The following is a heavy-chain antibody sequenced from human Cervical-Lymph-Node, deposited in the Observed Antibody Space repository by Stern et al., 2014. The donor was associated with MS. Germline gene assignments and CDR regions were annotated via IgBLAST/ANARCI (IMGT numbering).Heavy chain of an antibody. Sequence: EVQLVESGAEVKKPGESLKISCKGSGYIFSTYWIAWVRQVPGRGLEWMGLIYPGDSDPRYSPSFQGHVTISADTSISTAYLQWSGLKASDTAIYYCARPSNSGLFLQHWGQGTLVTVSS. CDR3: ARPSNSGLFLQH. CDR2: IYPGDSDP. CDR1: GYIFSTYW. V-gene: IGHV5-51*01. J-gene: IGHJ1*01. D-gene: IGHD6-19*01.